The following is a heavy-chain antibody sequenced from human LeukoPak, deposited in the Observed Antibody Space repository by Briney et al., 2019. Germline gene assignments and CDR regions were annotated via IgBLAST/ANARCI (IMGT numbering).Heavy chain of an antibody. D-gene: IGHD6-19*01. J-gene: IGHJ4*02. V-gene: IGHV4-59*01. CDR1: AGSISSYY. CDR2: IYYSGIT. CDR3: ATILVAGENYFDD. Sequence: PSETLSLTCTVSAGSISSYYWSWIRQPPGKGLEWIGYIYYSGITNYNPSLKSRVTISLDTSKNQFSLKLTSVTSADTAVYYCATILVAGENYFDDWGQGTLVTVSS.